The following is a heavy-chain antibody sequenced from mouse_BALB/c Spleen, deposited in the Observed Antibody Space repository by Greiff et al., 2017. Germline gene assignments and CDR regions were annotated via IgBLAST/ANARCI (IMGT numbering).Heavy chain of an antibody. CDR1: GYTFTSYW. J-gene: IGHJ4*01. Sequence: KQSCKASGYTFTSYWMNWVKQRPEQGLEWIGRIDPYDSETHYNQKFKDKAILTVDKSSSTAYMQLSSLTSEDSAVYYCARLGGNYEGYAMDYWGQGTSVTVSS. CDR2: IDPYDSET. V-gene: IGHV1-74*01. D-gene: IGHD2-1*01. CDR3: ARLGGNYEGYAMDY.